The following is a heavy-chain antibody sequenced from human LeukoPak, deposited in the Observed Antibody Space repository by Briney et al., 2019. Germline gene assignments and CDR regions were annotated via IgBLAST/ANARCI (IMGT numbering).Heavy chain of an antibody. Sequence: ASVKVSCKASGYTFTDYYIHWVRQTPGQGLEWMGWINPNSDGTNYAQKFQGRVTMTRDKSISTAYMELSRLRSDDTAVYYCARDASSYSGGGYFDYWGQGTLVTVSS. D-gene: IGHD1-26*01. V-gene: IGHV1-2*02. CDR1: GYTFTDYY. CDR2: INPNSDGT. J-gene: IGHJ4*02. CDR3: ARDASSYSGGGYFDY.